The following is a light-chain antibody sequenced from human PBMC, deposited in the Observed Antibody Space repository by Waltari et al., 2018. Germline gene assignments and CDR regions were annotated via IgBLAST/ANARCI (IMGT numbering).Light chain of an antibody. V-gene: IGLV2-23*02. CDR2: AVS. Sequence: QSALTQPASVSGSPGQSITISCTGTSSDVGNYTRVSCDQQHPVKSPTLMIYAVSKRPSGVSDRFSGSKAGDMASLTISGLQPEDEAEYFCSSYAGSSKGVFGGGTKVTVL. CDR3: SSYAGSSKGV. J-gene: IGLJ2*01. CDR1: SSDVGNYTR.